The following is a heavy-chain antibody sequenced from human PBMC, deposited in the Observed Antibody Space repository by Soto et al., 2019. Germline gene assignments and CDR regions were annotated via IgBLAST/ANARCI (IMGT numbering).Heavy chain of an antibody. J-gene: IGHJ4*02. CDR1: GVTFNRQD. CDR3: ATSEGRDGYSFDY. Sequence: SVKCSCKACGVTFNRQDMRWVRQAPGQGLEWMGGIIPMFGTPHYAEKVQDRVTITADESPGTAYLELSSLTSEDTAVYYCATSEGRDGYSFDYWGPGTRVTVSS. D-gene: IGHD5-12*01. V-gene: IGHV1-69*01. CDR2: IIPMFGTP.